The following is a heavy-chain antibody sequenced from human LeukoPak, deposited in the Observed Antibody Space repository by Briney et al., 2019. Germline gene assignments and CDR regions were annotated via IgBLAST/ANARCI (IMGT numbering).Heavy chain of an antibody. J-gene: IGHJ4*02. CDR3: AREGNYYDSNGYYY. Sequence: PSETLSLTCSASGGSIRAYYWSWIRQPARKGLEWIGRIYSSGSTNYNPSLKSRVTLSVETSKNQFSLKLSSVTAADTAVYYCAREGNYYDSNGYYYWGQGTLVTVSS. CDR1: GGSIRAYY. CDR2: IYSSGST. V-gene: IGHV4-4*07. D-gene: IGHD3-22*01.